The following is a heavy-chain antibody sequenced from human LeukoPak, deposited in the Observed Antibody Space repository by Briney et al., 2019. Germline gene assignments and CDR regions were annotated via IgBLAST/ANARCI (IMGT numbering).Heavy chain of an antibody. Sequence: GGSLRLSCAASGFTLSSYWMSWVRQAPGKGLEWVSSISSSSSYIYYADSVKGRFTISRDNAKNSLYLQMNSLRAEDTAVYYCAKGLTDAFDIWGQGTMVTVSS. CDR3: AKGLTDAFDI. CDR1: GFTLSSYW. V-gene: IGHV3-21*01. J-gene: IGHJ3*02. D-gene: IGHD2-8*01. CDR2: ISSSSSYI.